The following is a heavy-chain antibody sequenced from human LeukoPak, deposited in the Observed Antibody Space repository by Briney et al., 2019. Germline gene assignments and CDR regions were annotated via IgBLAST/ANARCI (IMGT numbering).Heavy chain of an antibody. Sequence: SETLSLTCTVSGGSISSYYWSWIREPPGKGLEWIGYIYYSGSTNYNPSLKSRVTISVDTSKNQFSLKLSSATAADTAVYYCAREGMGDSSGYYSSFDYWGQGTLVTVSS. J-gene: IGHJ4*02. V-gene: IGHV4-59*01. D-gene: IGHD3-22*01. CDR1: GGSISSYY. CDR2: IYYSGST. CDR3: AREGMGDSSGYYSSFDY.